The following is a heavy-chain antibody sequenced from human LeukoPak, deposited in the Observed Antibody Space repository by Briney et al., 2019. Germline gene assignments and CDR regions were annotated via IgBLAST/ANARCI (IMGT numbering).Heavy chain of an antibody. CDR3: ARHSVEARTAYGMDV. CDR1: GYRFTDFW. D-gene: IGHD5/OR15-5a*01. CDR2: IYPGDSDT. Sequence: GESLKISCRTSGYRFTDFWISWVRQMPGVGLEWMGIIYPGDSDTRYSPSFQGQVTISVDKSISTAYLQWSSLKASDTAMYYCARHSVEARTAYGMDVWGQGTTITVSS. V-gene: IGHV5-51*01. J-gene: IGHJ6*02.